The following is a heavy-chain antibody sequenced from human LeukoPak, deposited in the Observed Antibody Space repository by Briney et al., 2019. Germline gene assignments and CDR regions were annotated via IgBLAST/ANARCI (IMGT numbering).Heavy chain of an antibody. CDR3: ARVGGEYSSSWYPKIDY. J-gene: IGHJ4*02. CDR2: INHSGST. Sequence: SETLSLTCAVYGGSFSGYYWSWIRQPPGKGLEWIGEINHSGSTNYNPSLKGRVTISVDTSKNQFSLKLSSVTAADTAVYYCARVGGEYSSSWYPKIDYWGQGTLVTVSS. CDR1: GGSFSGYY. D-gene: IGHD6-13*01. V-gene: IGHV4-34*01.